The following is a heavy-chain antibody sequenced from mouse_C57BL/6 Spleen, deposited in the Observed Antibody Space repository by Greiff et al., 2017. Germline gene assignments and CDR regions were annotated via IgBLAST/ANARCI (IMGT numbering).Heavy chain of an antibody. CDR3: AGDKGDAMDD. J-gene: IGHJ4*01. CDR2: IHPNSGST. D-gene: IGHD1-3*01. Sequence: VQLQQSGPELVKPGASVKMSCKASGYTFTDYNMHWVKQSHGKSLEWIGMIHPNSGSTNYNEKFKSKATLTVDKSSSTAYMQLSRLTSEDSAVYYCAGDKGDAMDDGGQGTSVTFSS. CDR1: GYTFTDYN. V-gene: IGHV1-64*01.